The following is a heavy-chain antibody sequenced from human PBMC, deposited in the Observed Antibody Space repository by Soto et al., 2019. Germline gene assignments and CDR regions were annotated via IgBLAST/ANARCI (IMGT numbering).Heavy chain of an antibody. D-gene: IGHD6-13*01. V-gene: IGHV1-69*13. J-gene: IGHJ6*02. Sequence: ASVKVCCKASGGTFSSYAISWVRQAPGQGLEWMGGVIPIFGTANYAQKFHGRVTITADESTSTDYMELSSLRSEDTDVYYCERELEPYSSTFVDVWGQGPTVTVS. CDR2: VIPIFGTA. CDR1: GGTFSSYA. CDR3: ERELEPYSSTFVDV.